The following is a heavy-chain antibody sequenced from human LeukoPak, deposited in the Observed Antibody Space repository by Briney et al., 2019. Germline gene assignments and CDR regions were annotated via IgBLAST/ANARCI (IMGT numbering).Heavy chain of an antibody. J-gene: IGHJ4*02. Sequence: GGSLRLSCAASGFTFSDYNMRWIRQAPGKGLEWVSSISRSGSTKYYADSVKGRFTISRDNAKNSLYLQMNSLRAEDTAVYYCARRSGIAVAGAFDYWGQGTLVTVSS. CDR3: ARRSGIAVAGAFDY. V-gene: IGHV3-11*04. CDR2: ISRSGSTK. D-gene: IGHD6-19*01. CDR1: GFTFSDYN.